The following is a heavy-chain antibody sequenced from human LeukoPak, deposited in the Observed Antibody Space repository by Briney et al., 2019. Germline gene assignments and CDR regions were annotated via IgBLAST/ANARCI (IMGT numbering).Heavy chain of an antibody. Sequence: PGGSLRLSCAASGFTFSNYWMTWVRQAPGKGLEWVATIKDDGTEKYYVDSVEGRFTISRDNAKNSLYLHMNGLRAEDTALYYCARDPLRRYDYWGQGTLLTVSS. J-gene: IGHJ4*02. CDR3: ARDPLRRYDY. V-gene: IGHV3-7*01. CDR2: IKDDGTEK. CDR1: GFTFSNYW.